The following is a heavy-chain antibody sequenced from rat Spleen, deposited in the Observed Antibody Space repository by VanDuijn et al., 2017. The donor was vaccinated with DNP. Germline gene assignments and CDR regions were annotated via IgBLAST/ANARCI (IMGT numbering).Heavy chain of an antibody. CDR2: ISPDGDRT. CDR1: GFTFSDYN. Sequence: EVQLVESGGGLVQPGRSLKLSCAASGFTFSDYNMAWVRQAPKKGLEWVALISPDGDRTYYRDSVKGRFTISRDNAKSTLYLQMNSLRSEDTATYYCARGSGSYYWYFDFWGPGTMVTVSS. J-gene: IGHJ1*01. D-gene: IGHD5-1*01. V-gene: IGHV5-7*01. CDR3: ARGSGSYYWYFDF.